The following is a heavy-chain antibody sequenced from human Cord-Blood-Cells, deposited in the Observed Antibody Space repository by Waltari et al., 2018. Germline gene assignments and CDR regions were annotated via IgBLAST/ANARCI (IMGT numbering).Heavy chain of an antibody. CDR3: AKDRNYYFDY. J-gene: IGHJ4*02. Sequence: EVQLLESGGGLVQPGGSLRLSCAASGFTFSSYAMSWVRQAPGKGLGWVSAIRGSGGSKYYADAVKGRFTISRDNSKNTLYRQMNSLRAEDTAVYYCAKDRNYYFDYWGQGTLVTVSS. CDR2: IRGSGGSK. V-gene: IGHV3-23*01. D-gene: IGHD1-7*01. CDR1: GFTFSSYA.